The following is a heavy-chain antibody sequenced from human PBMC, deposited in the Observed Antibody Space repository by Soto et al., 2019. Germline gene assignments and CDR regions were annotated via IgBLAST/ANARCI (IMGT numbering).Heavy chain of an antibody. J-gene: IGHJ4*02. CDR1: GGSISSGGYY. CDR2: IYYSGST. CDR3: ARVRTAMAHAIDY. V-gene: IGHV4-31*03. D-gene: IGHD5-18*01. Sequence: QVQLQESGPGLVKPSQTLSLTCTVSGGSISSGGYYWSWIRQHPGKGLEWIGNIYYSGSTYYNPSPKSRVTISVDTSKNQFSLKLSSVTAADTAVYYCARVRTAMAHAIDYWGQGTLVTVSS.